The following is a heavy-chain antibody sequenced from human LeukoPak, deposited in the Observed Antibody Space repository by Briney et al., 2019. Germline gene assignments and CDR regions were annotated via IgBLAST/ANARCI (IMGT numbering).Heavy chain of an antibody. J-gene: IGHJ4*02. Sequence: GGSLRLSCAASGFTVSSNYMSWVRQAPGKGLERVSVIYSGGSTYYADSVKGRFTISRDNSKNTLYLQMNSLRAEDTAVYYCARVAGYSYGFDYWGQGTLVTVSS. D-gene: IGHD5-18*01. CDR3: ARVAGYSYGFDY. CDR1: GFTVSSNY. V-gene: IGHV3-53*01. CDR2: IYSGGST.